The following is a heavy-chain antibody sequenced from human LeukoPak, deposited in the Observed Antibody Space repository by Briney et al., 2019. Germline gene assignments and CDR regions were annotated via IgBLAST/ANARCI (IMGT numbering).Heavy chain of an antibody. CDR2: ISGSGGST. CDR3: AKQVWGVATNFDY. CDR1: GFTFSSYA. J-gene: IGHJ4*02. V-gene: IGHV3-23*01. Sequence: GRSLTPSCAAAGFTFSSYAMSWVRQAPGKGLEWVSAISGSGGSTYYADSVKGRFTISRDNSKNTLYLQMNSLRAEDTAVYYCAKQVWGVATNFDYWGQGTLVTVSS. D-gene: IGHD5-12*01.